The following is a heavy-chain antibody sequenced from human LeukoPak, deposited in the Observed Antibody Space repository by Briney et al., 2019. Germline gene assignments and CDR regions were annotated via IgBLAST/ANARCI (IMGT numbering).Heavy chain of an antibody. CDR2: ISYDGSNK. Sequence: PGRSLRLSCAASGFTFSSYAMHWVRQAPGKGLEWVAVISYDGSNKYYADSVKGRFTISRDNSKNTLYLQMNSLRAEDTAVYYCAREILYCTNGVCHYNWFDPWGQGTLVTVSS. D-gene: IGHD2-8*01. V-gene: IGHV3-30-3*01. J-gene: IGHJ5*02. CDR1: GFTFSSYA. CDR3: AREILYCTNGVCHYNWFDP.